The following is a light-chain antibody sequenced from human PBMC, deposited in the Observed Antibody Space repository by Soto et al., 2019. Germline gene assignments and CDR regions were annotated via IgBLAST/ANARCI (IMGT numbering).Light chain of an antibody. V-gene: IGLV2-14*01. CDR1: SSGVGGYNY. CDR3: SSYTSSSSVV. J-gene: IGLJ2*01. Sequence: QSVLTQPASGSGSPGQSITISCTGTSSGVGGYNYVSWYQQHPGKAPKLMIYDVSNRPSGVSNRFSGSKSGNTASLTISGLQAEDEADYYCSSYTSSSSVVFGGGTKVTVL. CDR2: DVS.